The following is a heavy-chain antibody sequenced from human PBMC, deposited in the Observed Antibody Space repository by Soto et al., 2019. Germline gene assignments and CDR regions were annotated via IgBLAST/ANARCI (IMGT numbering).Heavy chain of an antibody. CDR1: GVTFSSYA. J-gene: IGHJ4*02. CDR3: ARETEDRTSNFDY. CDR2: ISSTTNYI. Sequence: GGSLRLSCAASGVTFSSYAMNWVRHAPGKGLEWVSSISSTTNYIYYGDSMKGRFTISRDNAKNTLYLEMNSLRAEDAAVYYCARETEDRTSNFDYWGQGTLVTVSS. V-gene: IGHV3-21*06.